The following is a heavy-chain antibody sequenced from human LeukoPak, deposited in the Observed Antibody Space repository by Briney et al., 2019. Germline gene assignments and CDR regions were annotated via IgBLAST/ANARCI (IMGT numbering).Heavy chain of an antibody. CDR1: GFTFSSYS. Sequence: GGSLRLSCAASGFTFSSYSMNWVRQAPGKGLEWVSSISSSSSYIYYADSVKGRFTISRDNSKNTLYLQMNILRAEDTAVYYCARTSAWILGYDYWGQGTLVTVSS. D-gene: IGHD5-18*01. CDR3: ARTSAWILGYDY. CDR2: ISSSSSYI. J-gene: IGHJ4*02. V-gene: IGHV3-21*01.